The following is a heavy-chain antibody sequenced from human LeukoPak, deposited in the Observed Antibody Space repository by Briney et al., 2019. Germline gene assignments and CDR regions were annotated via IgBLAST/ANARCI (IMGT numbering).Heavy chain of an antibody. Sequence: GGSLRLSCAASGFTFINHAMMWVRQAPGRGLEWVSGISDSGDATYYADSVKGRFTISRDNSKNTLYVRMNSLRVEDTAVYYCAKDLGYRGVGATPDYWGQGTLVTVSS. CDR1: GFTFINHA. V-gene: IGHV3-23*01. J-gene: IGHJ4*02. D-gene: IGHD1-26*01. CDR2: ISDSGDAT. CDR3: AKDLGYRGVGATPDY.